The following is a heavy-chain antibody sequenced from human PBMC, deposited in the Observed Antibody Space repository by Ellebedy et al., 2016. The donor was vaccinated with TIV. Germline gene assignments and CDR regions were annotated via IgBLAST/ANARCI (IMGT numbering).Heavy chain of an antibody. Sequence: GESLKISCAASGFTLTNYWMHWVRQAPGKGLLWVSSLNTDGSTIRYADSVQGRFTISRDNANSMLYLQMKSLRAEDTAVYYCAREVLASSKGGPFDIWGQGTMVTVSP. CDR3: AREVLASSKGGPFDI. J-gene: IGHJ3*02. CDR2: LNTDGSTI. V-gene: IGHV3-74*01. CDR1: GFTLTNYW. D-gene: IGHD2/OR15-2a*01.